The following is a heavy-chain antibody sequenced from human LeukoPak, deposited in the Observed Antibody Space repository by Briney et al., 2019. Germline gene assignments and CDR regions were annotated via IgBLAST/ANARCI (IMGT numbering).Heavy chain of an antibody. V-gene: IGHV1-18*01. CDR1: GYTFTSYG. CDR3: ARDFVYYDSSGYYSVY. Sequence: ASVTVSFKATGYTFTSYGISWVRQPPGQGLEWMGCINAYNGNTNYAQKLQGRVTMTTDTSTSTAYMELRSLRSDDTAVYYCARDFVYYDSSGYYSVYWGQGTLVTVSS. CDR2: INAYNGNT. D-gene: IGHD3-22*01. J-gene: IGHJ4*02.